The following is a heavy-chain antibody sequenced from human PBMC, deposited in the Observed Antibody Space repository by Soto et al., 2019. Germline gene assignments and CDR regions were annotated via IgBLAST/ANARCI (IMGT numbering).Heavy chain of an antibody. V-gene: IGHV3-30*18. CDR1: GFTFSSYG. CDR2: ISYDGSNK. J-gene: IGHJ4*02. D-gene: IGHD6-19*01. CDR3: AKDGALPSGSGYDY. Sequence: HPGGSLRLSCAASGFTFSSYGMHWVRQAPGKGLEWVAVISYDGSNKYYADSVKGRFTISRDNSKNTLYLQMNSLRAEDTVVYYCAKDGALPSGSGYDYWGQGTLVTVSS.